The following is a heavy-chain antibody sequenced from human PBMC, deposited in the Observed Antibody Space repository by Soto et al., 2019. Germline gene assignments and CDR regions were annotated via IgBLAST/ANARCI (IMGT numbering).Heavy chain of an antibody. CDR2: IVVGSGNT. Sequence: SVKVSCKASGFTFTSSAMQWVRQARGQRLEWIGWIVVGSGNTNYAQKFQERVTITRDMSTSTAYMELSSLRSEDTATYYCARMTPLRAYYYYMDVWGKGTTVTVSS. V-gene: IGHV1-58*02. J-gene: IGHJ6*03. CDR3: ARMTPLRAYYYYMDV. D-gene: IGHD3-10*01. CDR1: GFTFTSSA.